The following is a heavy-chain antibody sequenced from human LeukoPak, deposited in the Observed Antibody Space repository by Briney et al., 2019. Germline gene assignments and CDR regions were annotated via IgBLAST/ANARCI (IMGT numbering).Heavy chain of an antibody. CDR1: GLTLSEYW. D-gene: IGHD3-16*01. V-gene: IGHV3-74*03. CDR3: ASFYYDYVWGSPRPNDAFDI. Sequence: PGGSLRLSCAASGLTLSEYWMHWVRQAPGKGLVWVSTITDDSATMYADSVKGRFTISRDKVRNTLYLQMNSLRAEDTAVYYCASFYYDYVWGSPRPNDAFDIWGQGTMVTVSS. J-gene: IGHJ3*02. CDR2: ITDDSAT.